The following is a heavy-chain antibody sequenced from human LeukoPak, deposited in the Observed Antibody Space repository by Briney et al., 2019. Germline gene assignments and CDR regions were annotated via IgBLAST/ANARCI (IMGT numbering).Heavy chain of an antibody. Sequence: ASVKVSCKASGYTFTSYGISWVRQAPGQGLEWMGWINPNSGGTNYAQKFQGRVTMTRDTSISTAYMELSRLRSDDTAVYYCARDYYGGNLDYWGQGTLVTVSS. V-gene: IGHV1-2*02. CDR1: GYTFTSYG. CDR2: INPNSGGT. D-gene: IGHD4-23*01. CDR3: ARDYYGGNLDY. J-gene: IGHJ4*02.